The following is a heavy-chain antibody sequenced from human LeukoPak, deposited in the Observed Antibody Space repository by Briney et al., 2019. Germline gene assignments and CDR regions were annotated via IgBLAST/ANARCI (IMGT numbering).Heavy chain of an antibody. CDR3: ARCPIVGVYSGVDY. Sequence: GGSLRLSCAASGFTFSRYIMNWVRQPPGQGLEWVSSISSSSSYIYYADSVKGRFTISRDNANNSLYLQMNSLRAEDTAVYYCARCPIVGVYSGVDYWGQGTLVTVSS. CDR1: GFTFSRYI. J-gene: IGHJ4*02. D-gene: IGHD1-26*01. V-gene: IGHV3-21*01. CDR2: ISSSSSYI.